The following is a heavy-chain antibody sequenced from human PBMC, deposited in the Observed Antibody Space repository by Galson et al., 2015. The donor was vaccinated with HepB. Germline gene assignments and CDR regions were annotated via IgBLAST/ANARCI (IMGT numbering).Heavy chain of an antibody. J-gene: IGHJ4*02. CDR3: VRVGDLSGYSSR. CDR2: IKSKPTNYAA. CDR1: GSPSVAPP. V-gene: IGHV3-73*01. Sequence: SLRLSCAASGSPSVAPPSHGSGRAPGKGRGGFGGIKSKPTNYAAYIVPSLKGRFTISRHDSKNMAYLHMRSLKTDDTAVYYCVRVGDLSGYSSRWGQGTLVTVSS. D-gene: IGHD6-13*01.